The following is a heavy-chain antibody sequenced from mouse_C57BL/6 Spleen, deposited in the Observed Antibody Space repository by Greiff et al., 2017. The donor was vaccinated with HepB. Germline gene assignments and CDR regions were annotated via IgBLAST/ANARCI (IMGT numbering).Heavy chain of an antibody. CDR3: ARGFSDDYDGDWFAY. V-gene: IGHV2-2*01. D-gene: IGHD2-4*01. CDR1: GFSLTSYG. Sequence: QVQLQQSGPGLVQPSQSLSITCTVSGFSLTSYGVHWVRQSPGKGLEWLGVIWSGGSTDYNAAFISRLSISKDNSKSQVFFKMNSLQADDTAIYYCARGFSDDYDGDWFAYWGQGTLVTVSA. J-gene: IGHJ3*01. CDR2: IWSGGST.